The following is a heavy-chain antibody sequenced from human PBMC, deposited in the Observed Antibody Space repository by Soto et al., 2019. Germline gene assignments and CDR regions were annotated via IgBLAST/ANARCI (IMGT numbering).Heavy chain of an antibody. CDR3: ARAKSLRRCWFDP. CDR2: INHSGST. Sequence: SETLSLTCAVYGGSFSGYYWSWIRQPPGKGLEWIGEINHSGSTNYNPSLKSRVTISVDTSKSQFSLKLSSVTAADTAVYYCARAKSLRRCWFDPWGQGTLVTVSS. V-gene: IGHV4-34*01. CDR1: GGSFSGYY. D-gene: IGHD4-17*01. J-gene: IGHJ5*02.